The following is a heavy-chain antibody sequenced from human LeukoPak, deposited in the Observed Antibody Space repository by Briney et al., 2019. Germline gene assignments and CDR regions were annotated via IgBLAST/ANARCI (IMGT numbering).Heavy chain of an antibody. V-gene: IGHV4-39*07. Sequence: SETLSLTCTVSGGSISSSSYYWGWIRQPPGKGLGWIGSIYYSGSTYYNPSLKSRVTISVDTSKNQFSLKLSSVTAADTAVYYCARERSGTFDYWGQGTLVTVSS. J-gene: IGHJ4*02. CDR1: GGSISSSSYY. D-gene: IGHD6-13*01. CDR3: ARERSGTFDY. CDR2: IYYSGST.